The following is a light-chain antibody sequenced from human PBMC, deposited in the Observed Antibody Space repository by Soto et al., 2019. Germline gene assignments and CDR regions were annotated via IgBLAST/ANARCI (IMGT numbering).Light chain of an antibody. J-gene: IGKJ1*01. CDR1: RSVSSK. CDR3: QQYGSSSRT. V-gene: IGKV3-20*01. Sequence: EIVMTQSPATLSVSPLERATLSCRASRSVSSKLAWFQQKPGQAPRLLIYGASSRATGIPDRFSGSGSGTDFTLTISRLEPEDFAVYYCQQYGSSSRTFGQGTKVDI. CDR2: GAS.